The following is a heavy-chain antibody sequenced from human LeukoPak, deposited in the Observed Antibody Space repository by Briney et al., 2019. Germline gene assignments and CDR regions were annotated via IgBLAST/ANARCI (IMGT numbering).Heavy chain of an antibody. J-gene: IGHJ4*02. CDR1: GFTFSSYG. CDR2: IWYDGSNK. V-gene: IGHV3-33*01. CDR3: ARDRGYSSSYFDY. D-gene: IGHD6-6*01. Sequence: PGRSLRLSCAASGFTFSSYGMHWVRQAPGKGPEWVAVIWYDGSNKYYADSVKGRFTISRDNSKNTLYLQMNSLRAEDTAVYYCARDRGYSSSYFDYWGQGTLVTVSS.